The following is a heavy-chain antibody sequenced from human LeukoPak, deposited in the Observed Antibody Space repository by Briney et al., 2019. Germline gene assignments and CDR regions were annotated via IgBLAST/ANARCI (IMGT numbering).Heavy chain of an antibody. Sequence: GGSLRLSCAASGFTFSSYSMNWVRQAPGKGLEWVSSISSSSSYIYYADSVKGRFTISRDNAKNSLYLQMNSLRAEDTAVYYCARAIELGAFDIWGQGTMVTVSS. J-gene: IGHJ3*02. V-gene: IGHV3-21*01. D-gene: IGHD1-26*01. CDR1: GFTFSSYS. CDR2: ISSSSSYI. CDR3: ARAIELGAFDI.